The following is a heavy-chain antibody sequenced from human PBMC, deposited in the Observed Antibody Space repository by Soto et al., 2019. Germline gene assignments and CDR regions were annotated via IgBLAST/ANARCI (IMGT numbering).Heavy chain of an antibody. V-gene: IGHV3-23*01. Sequence: EVQLLESGGGLVQPGGSLRLSCAASGFTFSSYAMSWVRQARGKGLEWVSASSGSGGSTYYADSVKGRFTISRDNSKNTLYLQMNSLRAEDTAVYYCAKDLEAVAGSADYWGQGTLVTVSS. CDR3: AKDLEAVAGSADY. J-gene: IGHJ4*02. D-gene: IGHD6-19*01. CDR2: SSGSGGST. CDR1: GFTFSSYA.